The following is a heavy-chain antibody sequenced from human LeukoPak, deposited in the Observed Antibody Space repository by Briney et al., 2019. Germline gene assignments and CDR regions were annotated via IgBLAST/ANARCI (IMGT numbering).Heavy chain of an antibody. Sequence: ASVKVSCKASGYTFSSYDINWVRQAPGQGLEWMGWMNPNSGNTGSAQKFQGRVTMTRDTSISTAYMELSNLRSEDTAVYYCARAGQQLVLFDYWGQGTLVTVSS. J-gene: IGHJ4*02. CDR3: ARAGQQLVLFDY. V-gene: IGHV1-8*01. CDR1: GYTFSSYD. CDR2: MNPNSGNT. D-gene: IGHD6-13*01.